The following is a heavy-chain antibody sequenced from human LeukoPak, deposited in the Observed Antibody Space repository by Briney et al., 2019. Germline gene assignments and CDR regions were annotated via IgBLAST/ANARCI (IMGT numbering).Heavy chain of an antibody. Sequence: GGSLRLSCAASGFTFSSYAMHWVRQAPGKGLEWVAVISYDGSNKYYADSVKGRFTIPRDNSKNTLYLQMNSLRAEDTAVYYCARERQMVAATHSFDYWGQGTLVTVSS. CDR1: GFTFSSYA. V-gene: IGHV3-30-3*01. J-gene: IGHJ4*02. CDR2: ISYDGSNK. D-gene: IGHD2-15*01. CDR3: ARERQMVAATHSFDY.